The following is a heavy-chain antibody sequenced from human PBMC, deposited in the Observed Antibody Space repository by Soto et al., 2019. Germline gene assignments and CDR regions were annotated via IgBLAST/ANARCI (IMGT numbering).Heavy chain of an antibody. V-gene: IGHV3-21*01. D-gene: IGHD2-15*01. Sequence: WGSLRPSCISSGFTFRTYTMNWVRHSPWKGREWVSGIRGFSPYTFYAESVKGRFTISRDNAKNSLYLQMNSLRAEDTAVYYCARDRGYDAHDYYYNAMDVWGQGTTVTVSS. J-gene: IGHJ6*02. CDR3: ARDRGYDAHDYYYNAMDV. CDR2: IRGFSPYT. CDR1: GFTFRTYT.